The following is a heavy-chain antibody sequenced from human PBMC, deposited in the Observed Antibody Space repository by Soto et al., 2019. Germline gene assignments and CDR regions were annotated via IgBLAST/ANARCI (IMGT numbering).Heavy chain of an antibody. V-gene: IGHV3-30-3*01. J-gene: IGHJ6*02. D-gene: IGHD1-1*01. CDR2: ISYDGSNK. Sequence: GGSLRLSCAASGFTFSSYAMHWVRQAPGKGLEWVAVISYDGSNKYYADSVKGRFTISRDNSKNTLYLQMNSLRAEDTAVYYCARLGGLNWNYYYYGMDVWGQGTTVTVSS. CDR3: ARLGGLNWNYYYYGMDV. CDR1: GFTFSSYA.